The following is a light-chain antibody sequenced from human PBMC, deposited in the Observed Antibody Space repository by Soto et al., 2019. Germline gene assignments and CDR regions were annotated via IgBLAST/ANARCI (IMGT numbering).Light chain of an antibody. CDR3: AAWDDNLNGPV. V-gene: IGLV1-44*01. CDR2: NNN. CDR1: SSNIGSNT. J-gene: IGLJ3*02. Sequence: QSVLTQPPSVSGAPGQRVTISCSGTSSNIGSNTVNWYQQFPGRAPKLLIYSNNNNRPSGDPARFFGFKSGTSASLAISGLQSEDESVYYCAAWDDNLNGPVFGGGTKLTVL.